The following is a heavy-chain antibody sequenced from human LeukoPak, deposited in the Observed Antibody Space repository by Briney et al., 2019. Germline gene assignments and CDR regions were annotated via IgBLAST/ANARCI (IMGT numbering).Heavy chain of an antibody. CDR2: IYYSGST. Sequence: SETLSLTCTVSGGSVSSGSYYWSWIRQPPGKGLEWIGYIYYSGSTNYNPSLKSPVTISVDTSKNQFSLKLSSVTAADTAVYYCARGLMMAVAGRGEFHYWGQGTLVTVSS. V-gene: IGHV4-61*01. J-gene: IGHJ4*02. CDR1: GGSVSSGSYY. D-gene: IGHD6-13*01. CDR3: ARGLMMAVAGRGEFHY.